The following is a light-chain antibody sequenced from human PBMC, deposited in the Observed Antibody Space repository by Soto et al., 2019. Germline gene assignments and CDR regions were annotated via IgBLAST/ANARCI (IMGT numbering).Light chain of an antibody. Sequence: QPVLTQSPSASASLGASVKLTCTLSSGHSSYAIAWHQQQPEKGPRYLMKLNSDGRHSKGDGIPDRFSGSSSGAERYLTISSRQSEDEAEYFCQTWGTGIAVFGGGTQLTVL. CDR3: QTWGTGIAV. J-gene: IGLJ7*01. V-gene: IGLV4-69*01. CDR1: SGHSSYA. CDR2: LNSDGRH.